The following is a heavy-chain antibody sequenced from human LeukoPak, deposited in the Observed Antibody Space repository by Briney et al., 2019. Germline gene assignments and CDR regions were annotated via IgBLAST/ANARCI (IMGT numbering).Heavy chain of an antibody. Sequence: ASVKVSCKASGYIFTSYYMHWVRQAPGQGLEWMGIINPSGGSTSYAQKFQGRVTMTTDTSTSTAYMELRSLRSDDTAVYYCASIRTIFGEGYYYMDVWGKGTTVTVSS. CDR2: INPSGGST. V-gene: IGHV1-46*01. CDR3: ASIRTIFGEGYYYMDV. J-gene: IGHJ6*03. CDR1: GYIFTSYY. D-gene: IGHD3-3*01.